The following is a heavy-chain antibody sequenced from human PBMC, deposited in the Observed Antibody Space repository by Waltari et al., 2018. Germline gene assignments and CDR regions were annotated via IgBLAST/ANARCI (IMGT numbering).Heavy chain of an antibody. J-gene: IGHJ6*03. CDR3: ARDMLVVAASYYYYMDV. CDR1: GYTFTGYY. V-gene: IGHV1-2*02. CDR2: INPNSGGT. D-gene: IGHD2-15*01. Sequence: QVQLVQSGAEVKKPGASVKVSCKASGYTFTGYYMHWVRQAPGQGLEWMGWINPNSGGTNYAQKFQGRVTMTRDTSISTAYMELSRLRSDDTAVYYCARDMLVVAASYYYYMDVGGKGTTVTVSS.